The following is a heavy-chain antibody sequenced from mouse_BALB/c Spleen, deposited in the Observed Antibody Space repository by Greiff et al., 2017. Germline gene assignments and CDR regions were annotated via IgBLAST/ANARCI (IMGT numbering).Heavy chain of an antibody. V-gene: IGHV1S137*01. J-gene: IGHJ4*01. Sequence: QVQLKQSGAELVRPGVSVKISCKGSGYTFTDYAMHWVKQSHAKSLEWIGVISTYYGDASYNQKFKGKATMTVDKSSSTAYMELARLTSEDSAIYYCARAVVATRAMDYWGQGTSVTVSS. CDR1: GYTFTDYA. CDR2: ISTYYGDA. D-gene: IGHD1-1*01. CDR3: ARAVVATRAMDY.